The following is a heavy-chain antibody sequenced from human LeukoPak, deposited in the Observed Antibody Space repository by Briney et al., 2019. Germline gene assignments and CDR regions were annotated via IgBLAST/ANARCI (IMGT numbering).Heavy chain of an antibody. D-gene: IGHD6-13*01. Sequence: PGGSLRLSCAASGFTFSSYSMNWVRQAPGKGLEWVSSISSSSSYIYYADSVKGRFTISRDNAKNSVDLQMNSLRVEDTAVYYCARVAAAGTGIFENFYYSMDIWGKGTTVTISS. CDR1: GFTFSSYS. J-gene: IGHJ6*03. CDR2: ISSSSSYI. V-gene: IGHV3-21*01. CDR3: ARVAAAGTGIFENFYYSMDI.